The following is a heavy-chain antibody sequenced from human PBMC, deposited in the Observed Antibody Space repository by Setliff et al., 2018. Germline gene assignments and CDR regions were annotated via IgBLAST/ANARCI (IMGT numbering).Heavy chain of an antibody. V-gene: IGHV1-3*04. Sequence: ASVKVSCKASGYTFTRYAMHWVRQAPGQRLEWMGWINTGNGNPKYSQKFQGRVTITRNTSASTVYMELSSLRSEDTAVYYCARGGQLLYPWDYWGQGTLVTVSS. D-gene: IGHD2-2*02. CDR1: GYTFTRYA. J-gene: IGHJ4*02. CDR2: INTGNGNP. CDR3: ARGGQLLYPWDY.